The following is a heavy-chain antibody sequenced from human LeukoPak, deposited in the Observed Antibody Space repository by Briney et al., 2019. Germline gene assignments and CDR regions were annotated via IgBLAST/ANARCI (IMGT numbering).Heavy chain of an antibody. CDR3: ARGGLNDFWSGYYFYYYYMDV. CDR1: GGTFSSYA. CDR2: IIPIFGTA. D-gene: IGHD3-3*01. Sequence: ASVKVSCKASGGTFSSYAISWVRQAPGQGLEWMGVIIPIFGTANYAQKFQGRVTITTDESTSTAYMELSSLRSEDTAVYYCARGGLNDFWSGYYFYYYYMDVWGKGTTVTVSS. V-gene: IGHV1-69*05. J-gene: IGHJ6*03.